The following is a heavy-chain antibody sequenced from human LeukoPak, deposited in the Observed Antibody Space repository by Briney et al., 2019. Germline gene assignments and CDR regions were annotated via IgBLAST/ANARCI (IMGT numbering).Heavy chain of an antibody. Sequence: GGSLRLSCAASGFPFSSYSMTWVRQAPGKGLEWVASINHNGNVNYYVDSVKGRFTISRDNAKNSLYLQMSNLRAEDTAVYFCARGGGLDVWGQGATVTVSS. J-gene: IGHJ6*02. CDR3: ARGGGLDV. D-gene: IGHD3-16*01. V-gene: IGHV3-7*03. CDR2: INHNGNVN. CDR1: GFPFSSYS.